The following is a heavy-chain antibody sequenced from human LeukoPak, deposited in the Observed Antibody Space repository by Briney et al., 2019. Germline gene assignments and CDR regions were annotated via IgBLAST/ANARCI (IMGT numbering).Heavy chain of an antibody. CDR1: GGSFSGYY. CDR3: ARRPSGDTLTGFSYYYYYMDV. D-gene: IGHD3-9*01. CDR2: INHSGST. V-gene: IGHV4-34*01. Sequence: PSETLSLTCAVYGGSFSGYYWSWIRQPPGKGLEWIGEINHSGSTNYNPSLKSRVTISVDTSKNQFSLKLSSVTAADTAVYYCARRPSGDTLTGFSYYYYYMDVWGKGTTVTISS. J-gene: IGHJ6*03.